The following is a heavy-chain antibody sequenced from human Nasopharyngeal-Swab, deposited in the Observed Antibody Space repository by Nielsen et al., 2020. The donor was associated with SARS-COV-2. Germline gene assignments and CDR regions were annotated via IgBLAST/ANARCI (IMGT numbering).Heavy chain of an antibody. CDR2: IPYDGSNK. J-gene: IGHJ4*02. CDR1: GFTFSSYG. Sequence: GESLKISCAASGFTFSSYGMHWVRQAPGKGLEWVAVIPYDGSNKYYADSVKGRFTISRDNSKNTLYLQMNSLRADDTAVYYCAKGVERAAEDYWGQGTLVTVSS. CDR3: AKGVERAAEDY. D-gene: IGHD6-13*01. V-gene: IGHV3-30*18.